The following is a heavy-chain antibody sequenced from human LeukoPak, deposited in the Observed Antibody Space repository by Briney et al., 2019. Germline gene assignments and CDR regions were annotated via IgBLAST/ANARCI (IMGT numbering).Heavy chain of an antibody. CDR3: ARDGDTYGYYYYGLDV. D-gene: IGHD5-18*01. CDR2: INPNSGGT. CDR1: GYIFTDYY. Sequence: ASVPVSCKASGYIFTDYYMHWVRQAPGQGLEWMGWINPNSGGTNSAQKFQGRVTMTRDTSISTAYIALSSLRSDDTAVYYCARDGDTYGYYYYGLDVWGQGTTVTVSS. V-gene: IGHV1-2*02. J-gene: IGHJ6*02.